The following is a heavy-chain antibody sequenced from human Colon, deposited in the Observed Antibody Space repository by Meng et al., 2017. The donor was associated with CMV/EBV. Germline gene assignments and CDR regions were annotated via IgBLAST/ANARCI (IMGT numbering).Heavy chain of an antibody. CDR3: AGDGYFYGMDV. V-gene: IGHV3-48*04. Sequence: GESLKISCAASGFTFDTYNMNWVRQPPGKGLEWISYISGISTTIYYADSMKGRITISRDNAENSVYLQMDSLRAEDTAVYYCAGDGYFYGMDVWGQGITVTVSS. J-gene: IGHJ6*02. D-gene: IGHD3-22*01. CDR2: ISGISTTI. CDR1: GFTFDTYN.